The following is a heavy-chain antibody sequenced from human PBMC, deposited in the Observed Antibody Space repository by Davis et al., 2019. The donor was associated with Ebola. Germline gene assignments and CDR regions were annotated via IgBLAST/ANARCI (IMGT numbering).Heavy chain of an antibody. CDR3: AREGRYTVTTQLRYYYGMDV. J-gene: IGHJ6*04. V-gene: IGHV1-18*04. D-gene: IGHD4-17*01. CDR1: GYTFTSYG. CDR2: INPHNGNT. Sequence: ASVKVSCKASGYTFTSYGITWVRQAPGQGLEWMGWINPHNGNTNYAQNVQGRVTMTTDTSTSTAYMELRSLRSDDTAVYYCAREGRYTVTTQLRYYYGMDVWGKGTTVTVSS.